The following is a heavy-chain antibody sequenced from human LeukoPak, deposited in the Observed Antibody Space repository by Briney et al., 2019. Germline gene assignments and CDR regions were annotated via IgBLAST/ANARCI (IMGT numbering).Heavy chain of an antibody. CDR2: IFYSGNT. CDR1: GGSIRSNLYY. V-gene: IGHV4-39*07. Sequence: TSETLSLTCSVSGGSIRSNLYYWAWIRQSPGKGLEWIGSIFYSGNTYYNSSLKSRVTISVDTSKNQFSLNLTSVTAADTAVYYCAKEVAGPWGQGTRVTVSS. CDR3: AKEVAGP. J-gene: IGHJ5*02.